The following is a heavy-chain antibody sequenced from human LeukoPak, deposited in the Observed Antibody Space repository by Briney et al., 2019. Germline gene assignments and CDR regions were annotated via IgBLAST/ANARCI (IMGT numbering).Heavy chain of an antibody. V-gene: IGHV3-30-3*01. CDR3: ARGSNFWSGYCFDY. CDR1: GFTFSSYA. CDR2: ISYDGSNK. J-gene: IGHJ4*02. D-gene: IGHD3-3*01. Sequence: GGSLRLSCAASGFTFSSYAMHWVRQAPGKGLEWVAVISYDGSNKYYADSVKGRFTISRDNPKNTLYLQMNSLRAEDTAVYYCARGSNFWSGYCFDYWGQGTLVTVSS.